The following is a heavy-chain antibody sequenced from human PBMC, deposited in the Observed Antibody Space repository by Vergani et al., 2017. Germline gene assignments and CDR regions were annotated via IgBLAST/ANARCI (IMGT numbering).Heavy chain of an antibody. CDR1: GGSFTSYH. Sequence: QVQLQQWGGGLLKPSETLSLTCVVNGGSFTSYHWTWIRQSPGEALEWVGDIDHIGRPDYNPSLQSRLTMSVDKSRNQFSLTLNSVTATDTAIYFCARVNTETNGHLYYYYYMDVWGQGTAVTVS. V-gene: IGHV4-34*01. CDR3: ARVNTETNGHLYYYYYMDV. CDR2: IDHIGRP. J-gene: IGHJ6*03. D-gene: IGHD4-11*01.